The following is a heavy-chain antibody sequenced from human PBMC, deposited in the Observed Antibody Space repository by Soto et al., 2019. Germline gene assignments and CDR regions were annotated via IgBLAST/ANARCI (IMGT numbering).Heavy chain of an antibody. D-gene: IGHD6-13*01. CDR3: ARLGSSSWYVDYYYYGMDV. Sequence: GEALKISCEGSGYSYTSYWIGWVRQMPGKGLEWMGIIYPGDSDTRYSPSFQGQVTISADKSISTANLQWSSLKASDTAMYYCARLGSSSWYVDYYYYGMDVWGQGTTVTVSS. CDR2: IYPGDSDT. CDR1: GYSYTSYW. V-gene: IGHV5-51*01. J-gene: IGHJ6*02.